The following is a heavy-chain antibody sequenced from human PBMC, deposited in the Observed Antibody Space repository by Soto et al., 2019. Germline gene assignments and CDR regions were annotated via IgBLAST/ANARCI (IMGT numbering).Heavy chain of an antibody. CDR1: GFTFTSSA. Sequence: ASVKVSCKASGFTFTSSAVQWVRQARGQRLEWIGWIVVGSGNTNYAQKFQERVTITRDMSTSTAYMELSSLRSEDTAVYYCAENGYYDSSGYYLRDYWGQGTLVTVYS. J-gene: IGHJ4*02. D-gene: IGHD3-22*01. V-gene: IGHV1-58*01. CDR2: IVVGSGNT. CDR3: AENGYYDSSGYYLRDY.